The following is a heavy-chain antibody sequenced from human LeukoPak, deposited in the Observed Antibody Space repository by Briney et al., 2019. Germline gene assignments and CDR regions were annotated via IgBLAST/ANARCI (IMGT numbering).Heavy chain of an antibody. J-gene: IGHJ4*02. CDR3: ARWSIAAASDH. D-gene: IGHD6-13*01. CDR1: GVSISSYY. CDR2: IYYSGST. V-gene: IGHV4-59*01. Sequence: SETLSLTCTVSGVSISSYYGSWVRRPPGKGLEWIGYIYYSGSTNYTPSLKSRVTISVDTSKNQFSLKLSSVTAADTAVYYCARWSIAAASDHWGQGTLVTVSS.